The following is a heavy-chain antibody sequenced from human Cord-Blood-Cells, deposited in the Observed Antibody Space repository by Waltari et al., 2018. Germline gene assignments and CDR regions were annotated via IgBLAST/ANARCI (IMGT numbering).Heavy chain of an antibody. CDR1: GGSISSGSYY. CDR3: ARDLQATPYYDFWSGYPDAFDI. D-gene: IGHD3-3*01. J-gene: IGHJ3*02. Sequence: QVQLQESGPGLVKPSQTLSLTCTVSGGSISSGSYYWSWTRQPAGRGLEWIGYIYTSGSTNYNPSLKSRVTISVDTSKNQFSLKLSSVTAADTAVYYCARDLQATPYYDFWSGYPDAFDIWGQGTMVTVSS. V-gene: IGHV4-61*09. CDR2: IYTSGST.